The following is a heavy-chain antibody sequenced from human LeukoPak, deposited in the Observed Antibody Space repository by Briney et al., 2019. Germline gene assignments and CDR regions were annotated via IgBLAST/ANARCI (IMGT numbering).Heavy chain of an antibody. J-gene: IGHJ4*02. Sequence: ASVKASCKASGYTFTGYYMHWVRQAPGQGLEWMGWINPNSGGTNYAQKFQGRVTMTRDTSISTAYMELSRLRSDDTAVYYCAVGGYSGYDYPPYYFDYWGQGTLVTVSS. D-gene: IGHD5-12*01. CDR1: GYTFTGYY. V-gene: IGHV1-2*02. CDR3: AVGGYSGYDYPPYYFDY. CDR2: INPNSGGT.